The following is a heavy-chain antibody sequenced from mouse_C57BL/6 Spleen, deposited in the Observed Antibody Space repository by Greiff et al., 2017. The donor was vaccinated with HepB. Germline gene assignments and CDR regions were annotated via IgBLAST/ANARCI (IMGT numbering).Heavy chain of an antibody. J-gene: IGHJ3*01. V-gene: IGHV1-26*01. Sequence: VQLQQSGPELVKPGASVKISCKASGYTFTDYYMNWVKQSHGKSLEWIGDINPNNGGTSYNQKFKGKATLTVDKSSSTAYMELRSLTSEDSAVYYCARGSLTGPWFAYWGQGTLVTVSA. CDR3: ARGSLTGPWFAY. CDR2: INPNNGGT. D-gene: IGHD4-1*01. CDR1: GYTFTDYY.